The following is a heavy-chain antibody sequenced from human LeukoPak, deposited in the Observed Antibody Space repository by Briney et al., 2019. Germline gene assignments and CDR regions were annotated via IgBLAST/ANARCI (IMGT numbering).Heavy chain of an antibody. J-gene: IGHJ3*02. CDR3: ARAPLRITAGDAFDI. Sequence: GASVTVSCTASGYTFTIYGISWVRQAPGQGLEWMGWISAYNGNTNYAQKLQGRVTMTTDTSTSTAYMELRSLRSDDTAVYYCARAPLRITAGDAFDIWGQGTMVTVSS. D-gene: IGHD3-10*01. CDR1: GYTFTIYG. CDR2: ISAYNGNT. V-gene: IGHV1-18*01.